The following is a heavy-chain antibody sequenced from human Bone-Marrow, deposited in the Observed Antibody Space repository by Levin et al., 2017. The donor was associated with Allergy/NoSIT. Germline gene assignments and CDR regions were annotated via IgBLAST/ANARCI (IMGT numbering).Heavy chain of an antibody. CDR2: IFPNDEE. D-gene: IGHD3-22*01. V-gene: IGHV2-26*01. CDR1: GVSLTNPKMG. Sequence: GSGPTLVKPTETLTLTCAVSGVSLTNPKMGVSWIRQPPGKALEWLAHIFPNDEESYTPSLKNRLTISKDTSKSRVVLTMANMDPVDTARYFCARDSSGYLGHPNWFDLWGQGTVVTVSS. J-gene: IGHJ5*02. CDR3: ARDSSGYLGHPNWFDL.